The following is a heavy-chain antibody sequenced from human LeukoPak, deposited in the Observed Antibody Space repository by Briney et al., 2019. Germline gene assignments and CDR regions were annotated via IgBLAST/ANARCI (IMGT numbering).Heavy chain of an antibody. CDR1: GFTFSSYG. D-gene: IGHD6-13*01. Sequence: GGSLRLSCAASGFTFSSYGMHWVRQAPGEGLEWVAVISYDGSNKYYADSVKGRFTISRDNSKNTLYLQMNSLRAEDTAVYYCAKDAAARNYPHFDYWGQGTLVTVSS. V-gene: IGHV3-30*18. J-gene: IGHJ4*02. CDR2: ISYDGSNK. CDR3: AKDAAARNYPHFDY.